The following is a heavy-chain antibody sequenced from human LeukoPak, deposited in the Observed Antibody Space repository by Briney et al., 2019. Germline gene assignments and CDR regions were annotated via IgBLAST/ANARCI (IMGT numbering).Heavy chain of an antibody. Sequence: PGGSLRLSCAASGFTFSSYWMSWVRQAPGKGLEWVANIKQDGSEKYYVDSVKGRFTISRDNAKNSLYLQMNSLRAEDTAVYYCAKGTVLQDPTTGYMDVWGKGTTVTVSS. CDR1: GFTFSSYW. CDR2: IKQDGSEK. D-gene: IGHD1/OR15-1a*01. J-gene: IGHJ6*03. V-gene: IGHV3-7*01. CDR3: AKGTVLQDPTTGYMDV.